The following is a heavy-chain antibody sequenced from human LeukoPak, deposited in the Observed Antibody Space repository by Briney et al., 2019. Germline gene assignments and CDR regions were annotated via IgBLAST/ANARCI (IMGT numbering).Heavy chain of an antibody. CDR3: TRDGSSRSLAT. CDR1: GGSISSYY. CDR2: FYQSENT. J-gene: IGHJ5*02. D-gene: IGHD6-6*01. V-gene: IGHV4-59*01. Sequence: SETVSLTCTVSGGSISSYYWSWIRQPPGKGLEWLGCFYQSENTNYNPSLKSRVTISVDTSNNQFSLRLNSVTAADTAVYYCTRDGSSRSLATWGQGTLVTVSS.